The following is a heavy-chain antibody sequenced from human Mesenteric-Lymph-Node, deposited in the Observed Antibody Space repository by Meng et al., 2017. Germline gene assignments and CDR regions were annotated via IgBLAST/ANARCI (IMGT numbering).Heavy chain of an antibody. CDR3: ARGSGWSGLDFDY. V-gene: IGHV4-38-2*01. J-gene: IGHJ4*02. Sequence: SETLSLTCAVSGYSISSGYYWGWIRQPPGKGLEWIGSIYHSGSTYYNPSLKSRVTISVDTSKNQFSLKLSSVTAADTAVYYCARGSGWSGLDFDYWGQGTLVTVSS. D-gene: IGHD6-19*01. CDR2: IYHSGST. CDR1: GYSISSGYY.